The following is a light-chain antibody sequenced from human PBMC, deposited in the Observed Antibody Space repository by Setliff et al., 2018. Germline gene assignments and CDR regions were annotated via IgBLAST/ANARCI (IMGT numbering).Light chain of an antibody. Sequence: QSALTQPASVSGSPGQSITISCTGTDSDVGGFNLVSWYQQHPGKAPKFMIYDVSNRPSGVSNRFSGSKSGTTASLTISGLQAEDEADYFCSSFTSTTTFYVFGPGTKVTVL. CDR3: SSFTSTTTFYV. V-gene: IGLV2-14*03. CDR2: DVS. J-gene: IGLJ1*01. CDR1: DSDVGGFNL.